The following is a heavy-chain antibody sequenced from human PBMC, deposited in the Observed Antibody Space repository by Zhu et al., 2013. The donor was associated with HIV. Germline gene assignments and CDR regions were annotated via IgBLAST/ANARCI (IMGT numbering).Heavy chain of an antibody. V-gene: IGHV1-3*01. D-gene: IGHD6-13*01. CDR1: GYTFTNYA. CDR3: ARDAIAAAGPSGFDY. CDR2: INAGNGNT. J-gene: IGHJ4*02. Sequence: QVQLVQSGAEVKKPGASVKVSCKASGYTFTNYAMHWVRQAPGQRLEWMGWINAGNGNTKYSQKLQGRVTITRDTSASTAYMEMSSLGLEDTAVYYCARDAIAAAGPSGFDYWGQGTLVTVSS.